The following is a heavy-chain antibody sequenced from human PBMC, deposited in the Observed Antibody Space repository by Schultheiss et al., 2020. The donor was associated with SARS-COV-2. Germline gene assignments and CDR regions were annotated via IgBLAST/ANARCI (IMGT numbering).Heavy chain of an antibody. CDR2: IYYSGST. J-gene: IGHJ5*02. CDR1: GGSISSGGYY. D-gene: IGHD2-15*01. Sequence: SETLSLTCTVSGGSISSGGYYWSWIRQHPGKGLEWIGYIYYSGSTYYNPSLKSRVTISVDTSKNQFSLKLSSVTAADTAVYYCARARGIVVVVAATENWFDPWGQGTLVTVSS. CDR3: ARARGIVVVVAATENWFDP. V-gene: IGHV4-31*03.